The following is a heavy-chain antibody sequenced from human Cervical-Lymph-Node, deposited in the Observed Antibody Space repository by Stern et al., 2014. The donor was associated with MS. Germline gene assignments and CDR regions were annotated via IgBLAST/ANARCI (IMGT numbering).Heavy chain of an antibody. CDR3: ARHDRIALGTAIGK. V-gene: IGHV4-39*01. CDR1: GVSLSIDSYY. Sequence: QVQLQESGPGLVKPSETLSLTCSVSGVSLSIDSYYWGWVRQTPGKGLEWIGSVSHSGSPYYNLPLKSRFTIPADSSNNHFSLKRISVTAADTGVYYCARHDRIALGTAIGKWGQGTLVTVSP. J-gene: IGHJ4*02. D-gene: IGHD2-21*02. CDR2: VSHSGSP.